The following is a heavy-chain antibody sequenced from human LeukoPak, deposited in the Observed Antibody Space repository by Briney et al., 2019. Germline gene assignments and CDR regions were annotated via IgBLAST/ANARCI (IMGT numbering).Heavy chain of an antibody. Sequence: PSETLSLTCAVYGGSFSGYYWSWVRQPPGKGLEWIGEINHSGSTNYNPSLKSRVTISVDTSKNQFSLKLSSVTAADTAVYYCARKYYDILTGAPYYYYYMDVWGKGTTVTVSS. D-gene: IGHD3-9*01. V-gene: IGHV4-34*01. J-gene: IGHJ6*03. CDR1: GGSFSGYY. CDR3: ARKYYDILTGAPYYYYYMDV. CDR2: INHSGST.